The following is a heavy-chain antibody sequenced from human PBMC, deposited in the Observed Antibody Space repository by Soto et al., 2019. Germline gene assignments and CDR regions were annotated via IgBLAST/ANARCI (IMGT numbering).Heavy chain of an antibody. D-gene: IGHD3-9*01. V-gene: IGHV1-69*13. CDR2: IIPIFGTA. Sequence: GTSVKVSCKASGGTFSSNAISWVRQAPGQGLEWMGGIIPIFGTANYAQKFQGRVTITADESTSTAYMELSSLRSEDTAVYYCARSLRREDDWLFGYWGQGTLVTVSS. CDR3: ARSLRREDDWLFGY. CDR1: GGTFSSNA. J-gene: IGHJ4*02.